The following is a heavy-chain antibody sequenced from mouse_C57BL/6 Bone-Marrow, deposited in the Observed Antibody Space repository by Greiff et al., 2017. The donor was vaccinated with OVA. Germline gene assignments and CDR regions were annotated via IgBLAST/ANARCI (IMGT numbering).Heavy chain of an antibody. D-gene: IGHD1-1*01. V-gene: IGHV5-6*01. Sequence: DVQLVESGGDLVKPGGSLKLSCAASGFTFSSYGMSWVRQTPDKRLEWVATISSGGSYTYYPDSVKGRFTISRDNAKNTLYLQMSSLKSEDTAMYYCARPVVANAMDYWGQGTSVTVSS. CDR2: ISSGGSYT. J-gene: IGHJ4*01. CDR3: ARPVVANAMDY. CDR1: GFTFSSYG.